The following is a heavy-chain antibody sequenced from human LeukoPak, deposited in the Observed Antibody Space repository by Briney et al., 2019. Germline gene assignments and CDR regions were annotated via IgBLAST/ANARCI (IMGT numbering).Heavy chain of an antibody. V-gene: IGHV4-34*01. D-gene: IGHD5-18*01. CDR3: ARQGGYRGYSYGSPRTWWFDP. J-gene: IGHJ5*02. CDR1: GGSFSGCY. Sequence: SETLSLTCAVYGGSFSGCYWSWIRQPPGKGLEWIGEINHSGSTNYNPSLKSRVTISVDTTKNQFSLKLSSVTAADTAVYYCARQGGYRGYSYGSPRTWWFDPWGQGTLVTVSS. CDR2: INHSGST.